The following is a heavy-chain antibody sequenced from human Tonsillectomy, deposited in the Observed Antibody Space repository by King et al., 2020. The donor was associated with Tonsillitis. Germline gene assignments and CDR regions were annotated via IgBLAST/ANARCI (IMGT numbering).Heavy chain of an antibody. CDR1: GFTFSTYW. J-gene: IGHJ4*02. D-gene: IGHD3-9*01. Sequence: VQLVESGGGLVQPGGSLRLSCSASGFTFSTYWMHWVRQAPGKGLVWVSRINGDGGSTSYADSVKGRFTISRDNAKSTLYLQMNSLRAEDTAVYYCATSRDILGWGQGTLVTVSS. CDR3: ATSRDILG. CDR2: INGDGGST. V-gene: IGHV3-74*01.